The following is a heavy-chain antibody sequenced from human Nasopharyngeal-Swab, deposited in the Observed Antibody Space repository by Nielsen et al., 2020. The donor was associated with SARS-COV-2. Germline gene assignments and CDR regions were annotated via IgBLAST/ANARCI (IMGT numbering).Heavy chain of an antibody. V-gene: IGHV3-23*01. CDR2: ISGSGGST. CDR1: GFTFSDYY. D-gene: IGHD3-9*01. CDR3: AKSNDILTGYSFDY. J-gene: IGHJ4*02. Sequence: GGSLRLSCAASGFTFSDYYMSWVRQAPGKGLEWVSAISGSGGSTYYADSVKGRFTISRDNSKNTLYLQMNGLRAEDTAVYYCAKSNDILTGYSFDYWGQGTLVTVSS.